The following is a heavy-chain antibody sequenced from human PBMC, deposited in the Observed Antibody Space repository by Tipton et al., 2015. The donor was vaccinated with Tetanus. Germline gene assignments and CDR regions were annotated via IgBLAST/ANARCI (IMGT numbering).Heavy chain of an antibody. J-gene: IGHJ6*02. CDR1: GYTFTGYY. D-gene: IGHD3-22*01. CDR2: IDPNSGGT. Sequence: VQLVQSGAEMKKPGASVKVSCKASGYTFTGYYMYWVRQAPGQGLEWMGWIDPNSGGTVYAQKFQGRVPMTRDTSISTAYMELSSLRSDDTAVYYCARDRGDYIYYGMDVWGPGTTVTVS. V-gene: IGHV1-2*02. CDR3: ARDRGDYIYYGMDV.